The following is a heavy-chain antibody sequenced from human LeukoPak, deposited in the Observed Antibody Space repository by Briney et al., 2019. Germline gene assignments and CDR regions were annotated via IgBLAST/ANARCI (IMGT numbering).Heavy chain of an antibody. CDR2: ISSSGSTI. CDR3: AKAHGAVAGTYYFDY. D-gene: IGHD6-19*01. V-gene: IGHV3-48*03. J-gene: IGHJ4*02. CDR1: GFTFSSYE. Sequence: GGSLRLSCAASGFTFSSYEMNWVRQAPGKGLEWVSYISSSGSTIYYADSVKGRFTISRDNAKNSLYLQMNSLSAEDTAVYYCAKAHGAVAGTYYFDYWGQGALVTVSS.